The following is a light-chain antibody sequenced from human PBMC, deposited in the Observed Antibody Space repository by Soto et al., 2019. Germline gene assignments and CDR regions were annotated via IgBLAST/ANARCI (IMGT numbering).Light chain of an antibody. CDR3: QQYSSYWT. CDR1: QSISDS. CDR2: DVS. V-gene: IGKV1-5*01. Sequence: DIQMTQSPSTLSASVGDRVTITCRASQSISDSLAWYQQKPGKAPDLLISDVSNLESGVPSRFSGSGSGTEFTLTIASLQPDDFATYYCQQYSSYWTFGQGTKVDIK. J-gene: IGKJ1*01.